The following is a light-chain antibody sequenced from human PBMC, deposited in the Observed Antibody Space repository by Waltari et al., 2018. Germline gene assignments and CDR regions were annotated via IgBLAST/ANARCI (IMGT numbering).Light chain of an antibody. Sequence: EIVMTQSPATLSVSPGERATLSCRASQSVSSKLAWYQQKPAKAPRLLIYAASTRATGIPARFSGSGSGTEFTLTISSLQSEDFAVYYCQVYNKWPPWTFGQGTKVEMK. CDR1: QSVSSK. CDR2: AAS. V-gene: IGKV3-15*01. J-gene: IGKJ1*01. CDR3: QVYNKWPPWT.